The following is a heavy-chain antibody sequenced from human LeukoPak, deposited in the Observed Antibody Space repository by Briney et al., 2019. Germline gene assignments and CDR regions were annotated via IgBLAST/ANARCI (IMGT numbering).Heavy chain of an antibody. CDR2: ISY. J-gene: IGHJ4*02. D-gene: IGHD2-21*01. V-gene: IGHV3-30*04. Sequence: GGSLRLSCAASGFTFSSYAMHWVRQAPGKGLEWVAVISYGRFTISRDNSKNTLYLQMNSLRAEDTAVYYCAKARPGALVVIAIDFYFDYWGQGTLVTVSS. CDR1: GFTFSSYA. CDR3: AKARPGALVVIAIDFYFDY.